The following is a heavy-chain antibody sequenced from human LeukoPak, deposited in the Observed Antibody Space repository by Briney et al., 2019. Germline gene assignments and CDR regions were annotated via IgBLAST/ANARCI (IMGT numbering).Heavy chain of an antibody. CDR3: ARDLGQYYDTSDNWFDP. J-gene: IGHJ5*02. CDR1: GFTFSNYW. V-gene: IGHV3-74*01. Sequence: GGSLRLSCAASGFTFSNYWMHWVRQAPGKGLVGVSRINSAGIKTTYADSVKGRFTISRDNAKNTLNLQMNSLRAEDTAVYYCARDLGQYYDTSDNWFDPWGQGTLVTVSS. D-gene: IGHD3-22*01. CDR2: INSAGIKT.